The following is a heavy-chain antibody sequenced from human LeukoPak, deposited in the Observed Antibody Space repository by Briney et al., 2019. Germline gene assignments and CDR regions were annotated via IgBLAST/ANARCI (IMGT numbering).Heavy chain of an antibody. J-gene: IGHJ4*02. CDR2: IIPIFGTA. CDR1: GGTFSRYA. CDR3: ARSPGYSSSWLPFDY. Sequence: SVKVSCKASGGTFSRYAISWVRQAPGQGLEWMGGIIPIFGTANYAQKFQGRVTITADESTSTAYMELSSLRSEDTAVYYCARSPGYSSSWLPFDYWGQGTLVTVSS. V-gene: IGHV1-69*01. D-gene: IGHD6-13*01.